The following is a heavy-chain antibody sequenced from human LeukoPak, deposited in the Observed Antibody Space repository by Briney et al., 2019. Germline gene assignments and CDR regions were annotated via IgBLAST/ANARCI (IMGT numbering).Heavy chain of an antibody. CDR3: ARIGYSSSSFDY. CDR2: IKQDGSEK. D-gene: IGHD6-13*01. V-gene: IGHV3-7*01. J-gene: IGHJ4*02. Sequence: GESLRLSCAASGFTFSTYAMSWVRQAPGKGLEWVANIKQDGSEKDYVDSMKGRFTISRDNAKNSVYLQVNSLRAEDTAVYYCARIGYSSSSFDYWGQGTLVTVSS. CDR1: GFTFSTYA.